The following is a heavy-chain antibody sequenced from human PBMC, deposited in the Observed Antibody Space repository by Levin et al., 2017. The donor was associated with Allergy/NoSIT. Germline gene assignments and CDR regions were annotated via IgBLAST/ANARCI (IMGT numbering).Heavy chain of an antibody. CDR2: INSDGSST. D-gene: IGHD2-21*02. V-gene: IGHV3-74*01. Sequence: GGSLRLSCAASGFTFSSYWMHWVRQAPGKGLVWVSRINSDGSSTSYADSVKGRFTISRDNAKNTLYLQMNSLRAEDTAVYYCARQDVTHAFDIWGQGTMVTVSS. J-gene: IGHJ3*02. CDR1: GFTFSSYW. CDR3: ARQDVTHAFDI.